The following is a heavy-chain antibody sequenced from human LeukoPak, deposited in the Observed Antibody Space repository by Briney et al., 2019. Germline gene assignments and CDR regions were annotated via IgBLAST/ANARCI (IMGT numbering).Heavy chain of an antibody. J-gene: IGHJ4*02. V-gene: IGHV4-59*12. Sequence: SETLSLTCTVSGGSISSYYWSWIRQPPGKGLEWIGYIYYSGSTNYNPSLKSRVTISVDTSKNQFSLKLSSVTAADTAVYYCARTMYYYDSSGYYQGAPEYWGQGTLVTVSS. CDR1: GGSISSYY. CDR2: IYYSGST. CDR3: ARTMYYYDSSGYYQGAPEY. D-gene: IGHD3-22*01.